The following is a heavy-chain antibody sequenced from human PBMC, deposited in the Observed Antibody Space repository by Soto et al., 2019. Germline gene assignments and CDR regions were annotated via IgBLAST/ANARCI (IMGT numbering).Heavy chain of an antibody. CDR2: INSDGSST. CDR3: ARGGSLTWYFDL. CDR1: GFTFSSYW. Sequence: EVQLVESGGGLVQPGGSLRLSCAASGFTFSSYWMHWVRQAPGKGLVWVSRINSDGSSTSYADSVKGRFTISRDNAKITRYLQMNSLRAEDTAVYYCARGGSLTWYFDLWGRGTLVTVSS. V-gene: IGHV3-74*01. D-gene: IGHD1-26*01. J-gene: IGHJ2*01.